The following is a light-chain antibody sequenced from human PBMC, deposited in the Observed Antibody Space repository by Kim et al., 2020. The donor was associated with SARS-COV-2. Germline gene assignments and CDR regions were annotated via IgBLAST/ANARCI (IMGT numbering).Light chain of an antibody. Sequence: SPGERATLSCRASQSVTSTYLAWYQQKPGQAPRLLIYGASSRATGIPDRFSSSGSGTDFTLTISRLEPEDFAVYYCQQYGNSPVTFGQGTRLEIK. J-gene: IGKJ5*01. CDR3: QQYGNSPVT. CDR1: QSVTSTY. V-gene: IGKV3-20*01. CDR2: GAS.